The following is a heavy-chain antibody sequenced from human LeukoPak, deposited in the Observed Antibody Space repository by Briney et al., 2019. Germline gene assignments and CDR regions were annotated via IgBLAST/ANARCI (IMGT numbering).Heavy chain of an antibody. CDR1: GGSISSGGYY. V-gene: IGHV4-31*03. CDR3: AGSYYDSHWGWFDP. CDR2: IYYSGST. D-gene: IGHD3-22*01. J-gene: IGHJ5*02. Sequence: SQTPSLTCTVSGGSISSGGYYWSWIRQHPGKGLEWIGYIYYSGSTYYNPSLKSRVTISVDTSKDQFSLKLSSVTAADTAVYYCAGSYYDSHWGWFDPWGQGTLVTVSS.